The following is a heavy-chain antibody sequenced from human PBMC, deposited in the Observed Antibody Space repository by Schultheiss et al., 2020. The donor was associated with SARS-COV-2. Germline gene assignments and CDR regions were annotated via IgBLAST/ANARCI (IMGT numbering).Heavy chain of an antibody. J-gene: IGHJ5*02. CDR1: GGSISSGAYY. CDR3: ARGYGSGSYGIDP. CDR2: IYASGST. V-gene: IGHV4-61*02. D-gene: IGHD3-10*01. Sequence: SETLSLTCTVSGGSISSGAYYWNWIRQPAGKGLEWIGRIYASGSTNYNPSLKSRVTISVDTSKNQFSLKLSSVTAADTAVYYCARGYGSGSYGIDPWGQGTLVTVSS.